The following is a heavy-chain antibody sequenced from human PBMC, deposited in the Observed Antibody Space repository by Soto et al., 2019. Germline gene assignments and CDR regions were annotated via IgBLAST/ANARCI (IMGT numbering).Heavy chain of an antibody. J-gene: IGHJ4*02. V-gene: IGHV1-18*01. D-gene: IGHD2-2*01. Sequence: ASVNVSCKGFGYSFMKYGINWVRQAPGQGLEWVGWISPYSGYTHSAQKFHGRLTLTTDTAASTAYMELRILRSADTALYYCAREVSVLIPAAQPSRFDSWGQGTLVTVSS. CDR1: GYSFMKYG. CDR3: AREVSVLIPAAQPSRFDS. CDR2: ISPYSGYT.